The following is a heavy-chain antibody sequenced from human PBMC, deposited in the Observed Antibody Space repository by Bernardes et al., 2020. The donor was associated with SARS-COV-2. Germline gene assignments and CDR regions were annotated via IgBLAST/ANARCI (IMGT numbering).Heavy chain of an antibody. Sequence: GGSLRLSCAASGFTFSSYGMHWVRQAPGKGLEWVAVIWYDGSNKYYADSVKGRFTISRDNSKNTLYLQMNSLRVEDTAVYYCASVMATWDRGLFSNTYYFYGMDVWGQGTTVTVSS. CDR3: ASVMATWDRGLFSNTYYFYGMDV. CDR1: GFTFSSYG. J-gene: IGHJ6*02. V-gene: IGHV3-33*01. CDR2: IWYDGSNK. D-gene: IGHD3-10*01.